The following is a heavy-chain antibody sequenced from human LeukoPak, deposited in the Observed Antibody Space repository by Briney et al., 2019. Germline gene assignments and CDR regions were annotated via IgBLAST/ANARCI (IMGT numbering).Heavy chain of an antibody. D-gene: IGHD5-18*01. CDR1: GFTFSSYG. V-gene: IGHV3-30*02. Sequence: GGSLRLSCAASGFTFSSYGMHWVRQAPGKGLEWVAFIRYDGSNKYYADSVKGRFTISRDNSKNTLYLQMNSLRAEDTAVYYCARDRIQLWSSYGMDVWGQGTTVTVSS. J-gene: IGHJ6*02. CDR3: ARDRIQLWSSYGMDV. CDR2: IRYDGSNK.